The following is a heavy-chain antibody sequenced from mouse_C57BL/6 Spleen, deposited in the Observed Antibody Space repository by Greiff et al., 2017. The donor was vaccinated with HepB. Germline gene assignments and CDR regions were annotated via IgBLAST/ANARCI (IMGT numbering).Heavy chain of an antibody. Sequence: QVQLQQPGTELVKPGASVKLSCKASGYTFTSYWMHWVKQRPGQGLEWIGNINPSNGGTNYNEKFKSKATLTEDKSSSTAYMQLSSLTSEDSAVYYCAREIWAYDGDYGYWGQGTTLTVSS. J-gene: IGHJ2*01. CDR2: INPSNGGT. V-gene: IGHV1-53*01. CDR3: AREIWAYDGDYGY. CDR1: GYTFTSYW. D-gene: IGHD2-3*01.